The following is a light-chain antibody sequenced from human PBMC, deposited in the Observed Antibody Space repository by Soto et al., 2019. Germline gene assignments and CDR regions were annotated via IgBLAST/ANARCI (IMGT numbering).Light chain of an antibody. Sequence: DIVMTQSPDSLAVSLGERATINCKSSQNIFYTSNNKNYLAWYQQKPGQLPKLLIYWASTRESGVPDRFSGSGSGTDFTLTISSLQAEDVAVYYCQQYYSSLRAFGQGTKVEIK. V-gene: IGKV4-1*01. CDR3: QQYYSSLRA. CDR2: WAS. J-gene: IGKJ1*01. CDR1: QNIFYTSNNKNY.